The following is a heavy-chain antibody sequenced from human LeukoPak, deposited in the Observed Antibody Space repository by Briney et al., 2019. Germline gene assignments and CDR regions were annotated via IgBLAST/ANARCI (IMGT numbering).Heavy chain of an antibody. CDR1: GFTFSSYS. CDR2: ISSSSSYI. V-gene: IGHV3-21*01. CDR3: ARDRIAAAGGWFDP. J-gene: IGHJ5*02. Sequence: GGSLRLSCAASGFTFSSYSMNWVRQAPGKGLEWVSSISSSSSYIYYADSVKGRFTISRDNAKNSLYLQMNSLRAEDTAVYYCARDRIAAAGGWFDPWGQGTLVTLSS. D-gene: IGHD6-13*01.